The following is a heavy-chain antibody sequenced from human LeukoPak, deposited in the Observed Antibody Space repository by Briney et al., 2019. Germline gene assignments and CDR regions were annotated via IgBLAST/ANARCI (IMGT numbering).Heavy chain of an antibody. V-gene: IGHV3-53*01. CDR3: ARDNELGYCSSTSCPFGMDV. D-gene: IGHD2-2*01. J-gene: IGHJ6*02. CDR2: IYSGGST. CDR1: GFTVSSNY. Sequence: GGSLRLSCAASGFTVSSNYMSWVRQAPGKGLDWVSVIYSGGSTYYADSVKGRFTISRDNSKNTLYLQMNSLRAEDTAVYYCARDNELGYCSSTSCPFGMDVWGQGTTVTVSS.